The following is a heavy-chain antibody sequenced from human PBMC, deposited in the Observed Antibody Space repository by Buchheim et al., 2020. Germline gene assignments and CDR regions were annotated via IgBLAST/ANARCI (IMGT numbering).Heavy chain of an antibody. CDR2: IWYDGSNK. D-gene: IGHD2-15*01. CDR1: GFTFSSYG. V-gene: IGHV3-33*01. J-gene: IGHJ6*02. Sequence: QVQLVESGGGVVQPGRSLRLSCAASGFTFSSYGMHWVRQAPGKGLEWVAVIWYDGSNKYYADSVKGRFTISRDNSKNTLYLQMISLRAEDTAVDYCARVIGSDYYYGMDVWGQGTT. CDR3: ARVIGSDYYYGMDV.